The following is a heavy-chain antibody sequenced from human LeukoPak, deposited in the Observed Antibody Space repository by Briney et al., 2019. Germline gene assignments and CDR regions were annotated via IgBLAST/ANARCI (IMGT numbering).Heavy chain of an antibody. J-gene: IGHJ6*04. CDR3: ARDRRGDDYYYYGMHV. Sequence: GRSLRLSCAASGFTFSSYAMHWVRQAPGKGLEWVAVISYDGSNKYYADSVKGRFTISRDNSKNTLYLQMNSLRAEDTAVYYCARDRRGDDYYYYGMHVWGKGTTVTVSS. V-gene: IGHV3-30*04. CDR2: ISYDGSNK. CDR1: GFTFSSYA. D-gene: IGHD4-17*01.